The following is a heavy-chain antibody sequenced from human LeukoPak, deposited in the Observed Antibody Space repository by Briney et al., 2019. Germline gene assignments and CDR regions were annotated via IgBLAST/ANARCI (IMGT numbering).Heavy chain of an antibody. Sequence: SQTLSLTCTVSGGSISSGDYYWSWIRQPPGKGLEWIGYIYYSGSTYYNPSLKSRVTISVDTSKNQFSLKLSSVTAADTAVYYCARAGLYSGCDPASFDYWGQGTLVTVSS. D-gene: IGHD5-12*01. V-gene: IGHV4-30-4*01. CDR3: ARAGLYSGCDPASFDY. CDR2: IYYSGST. J-gene: IGHJ4*02. CDR1: GGSISSGDYY.